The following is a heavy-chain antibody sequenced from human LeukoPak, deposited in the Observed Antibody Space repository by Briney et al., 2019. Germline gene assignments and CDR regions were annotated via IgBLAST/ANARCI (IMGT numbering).Heavy chain of an antibody. Sequence: RGESLKISCKGSGYSFTSYWIGWVRQMPGKGLEWMGIIYPGDSDTRYSPSFQGQVTISADKSISTAYLQWSSLKASDTAMYYCARQKWTAMVTSPFDYWGQGTLVTVSS. CDR1: GYSFTSYW. CDR2: IYPGDSDT. J-gene: IGHJ4*02. D-gene: IGHD5-18*01. V-gene: IGHV5-51*01. CDR3: ARQKWTAMVTSPFDY.